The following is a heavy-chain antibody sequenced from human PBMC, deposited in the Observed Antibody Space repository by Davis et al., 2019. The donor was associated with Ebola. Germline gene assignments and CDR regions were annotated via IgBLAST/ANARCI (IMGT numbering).Heavy chain of an antibody. J-gene: IGHJ4*02. CDR3: TRDTAIVVFDY. CDR2: IGTIGGDT. CDR1: GFTFSYYD. D-gene: IGHD2/OR15-2a*01. Sequence: GESLKISCAASGFTFSYYDMQWVRQAAGKGLEWVSGIGTIGGDTHYADSVKGRFTISRDNAKNSVYLQMNSLSDEDTAVYYCTRDTAIVVFDYWGQGTLVTVSS. V-gene: IGHV3-13*01.